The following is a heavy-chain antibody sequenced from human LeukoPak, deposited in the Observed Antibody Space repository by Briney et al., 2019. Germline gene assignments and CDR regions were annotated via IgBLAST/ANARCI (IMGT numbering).Heavy chain of an antibody. CDR2: IKQDGSEK. CDR1: GFTFSTYW. V-gene: IGHV3-7*01. Sequence: GGSLRLSCTASGFTFSTYWMTWVRQAPGKGLEWVANIKQDGSEKYYVDSVKGRFTISRDNTKNSVYLQMNSLRAEDTAVYYCAINHDYWGQGALVTVSS. CDR3: AINHDY. J-gene: IGHJ4*02.